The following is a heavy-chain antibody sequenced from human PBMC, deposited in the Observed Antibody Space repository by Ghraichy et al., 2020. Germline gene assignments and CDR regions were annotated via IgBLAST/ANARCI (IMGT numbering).Heavy chain of an antibody. D-gene: IGHD4-11*01. V-gene: IGHV1-18*04. CDR1: GYTFTDYG. CDR3: ARVQYSIVWNVRTNWFDP. J-gene: IGHJ5*02. Sequence: ASVKVSCKASGYTFTDYGISWARQAPGQGLEWMGWISVYNGNTNYVQKLQDRVTMTTDTSTTTAFLELRRLRSDDTAVYYCARVQYSIVWNVRTNWFDPWGPGTPVTVSS. CDR2: ISVYNGNT.